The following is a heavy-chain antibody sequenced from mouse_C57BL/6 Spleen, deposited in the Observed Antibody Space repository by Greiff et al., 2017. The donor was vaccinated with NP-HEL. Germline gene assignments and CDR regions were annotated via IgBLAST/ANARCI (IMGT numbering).Heavy chain of an antibody. J-gene: IGHJ4*01. CDR1: GFTFSDYG. CDR3: ARRGYGSSYGDYYAMDY. Sequence: EVQRVESGGGLVKPGGSLKLSCAASGFTFSDYGMHWVRQAPEKGLEWVAYISSGSSTIYYADTVKGRFTISRDNAKNTLFLQMTSLRSEDTAMYYCARRGYGSSYGDYYAMDYWGQGTSVTVSS. V-gene: IGHV5-17*01. D-gene: IGHD1-1*01. CDR2: ISSGSSTI.